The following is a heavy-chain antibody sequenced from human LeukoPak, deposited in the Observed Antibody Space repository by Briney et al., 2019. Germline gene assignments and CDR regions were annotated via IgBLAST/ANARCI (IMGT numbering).Heavy chain of an antibody. V-gene: IGHV1-18*01. CDR1: GYTFTSYG. D-gene: IGHD3-22*01. Sequence: ASVKVSCTASGYTFTSYGISWVRQAPGQGLEWIGWISAYNGNTNYAQKLQGRVTMTTDTSTSTAYMELRSLRSDDTAVYYRARDSYPKYYYDSSGYPIDYWGQGTLVTVSS. CDR3: ARDSYPKYYYDSSGYPIDY. J-gene: IGHJ4*02. CDR2: ISAYNGNT.